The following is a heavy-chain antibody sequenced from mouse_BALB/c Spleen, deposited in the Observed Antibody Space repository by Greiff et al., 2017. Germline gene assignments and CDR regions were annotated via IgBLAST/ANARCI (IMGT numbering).Heavy chain of an antibody. J-gene: IGHJ2*01. V-gene: IGHV14-4*02. D-gene: IGHD2-1*01. Sequence: VQLQQSGAELVRSGASVKLSCTASGFNINDYYMHWVKQRPEQGLEWIGWIDPENGDTEYAPKFQGKATMTADTSSNTAYLQLSSLTSEDTAVYYWNARGGNYFPFDYWGQGTTLTVSA. CDR1: GFNINDYY. CDR3: NARGGNYFPFDY. CDR2: IDPENGDT.